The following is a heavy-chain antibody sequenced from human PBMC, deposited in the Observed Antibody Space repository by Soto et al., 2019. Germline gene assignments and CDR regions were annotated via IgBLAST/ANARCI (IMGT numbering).Heavy chain of an antibody. V-gene: IGHV4-39*01. Sequence: SETLSLTCTVSGGSISSSSYYWGWIRQPPGKGLEWIGSIYYSGSTYYNPSRKSRVTISVDTSKNQFSLKLSSVTAADTAVYFCARRPEYYDFWSGYYRLWGQGTLVTVSS. D-gene: IGHD3-3*01. J-gene: IGHJ4*02. CDR3: ARRPEYYDFWSGYYRL. CDR1: GGSISSSSYY. CDR2: IYYSGST.